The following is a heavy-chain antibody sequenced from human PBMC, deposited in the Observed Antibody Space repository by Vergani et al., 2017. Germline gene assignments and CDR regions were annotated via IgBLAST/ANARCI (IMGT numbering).Heavy chain of an antibody. CDR2: ISGSGGNT. Sequence: EVQLVESGGGLVQPGGSLRLSCGASGFTFSSYAMTWVRQAPGKGLEWVSAISGSGGNTFYTDSVKGRFTISRDNAKNTVYLQMNTLRAEDTAVYYCASDQGGWSFWGRGTMVTVST. D-gene: IGHD6-19*01. J-gene: IGHJ3*01. CDR1: GFTFSSYA. CDR3: ASDQGGWSF. V-gene: IGHV3-23*04.